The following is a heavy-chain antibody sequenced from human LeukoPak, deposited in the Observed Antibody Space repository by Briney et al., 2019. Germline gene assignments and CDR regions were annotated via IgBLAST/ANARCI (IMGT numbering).Heavy chain of an antibody. D-gene: IGHD3-16*01. CDR2: ITSSSSSI. V-gene: IGHV3-21*04. CDR1: GFTFSIYT. Sequence: SGGSLRLSCVASGFTFSIYTMGWVRQAPGKGLEWVSSITSSSSSIYSADSVKGRLTISRDNAKNSLYLQMSNLRAEDTAVYFCARGGGLAVWGQGATVTVSS. J-gene: IGHJ6*02. CDR3: ARGGGLAV.